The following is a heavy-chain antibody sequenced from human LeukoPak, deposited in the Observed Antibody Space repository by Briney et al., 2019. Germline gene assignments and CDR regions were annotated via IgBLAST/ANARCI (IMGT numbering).Heavy chain of an antibody. V-gene: IGHV3-72*01. J-gene: IGHJ4*02. CDR1: GFTFSDHY. Sequence: GGSLRLSCAASGFTFSDHYMDWVRQAPGKGQEWVGRIRNQANSYTTEYAASVKGRFTLSRDDSKSSLFVQMNSLKTEDTAVYFCVRSLADWGQGTQVTVSS. CDR2: IRNQANSYTT. D-gene: IGHD6-19*01. CDR3: VRSLAD.